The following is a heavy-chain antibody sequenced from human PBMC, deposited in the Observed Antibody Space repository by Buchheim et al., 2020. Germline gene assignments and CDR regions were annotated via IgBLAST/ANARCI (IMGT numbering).Heavy chain of an antibody. CDR3: ARANNRKRVEWGSLDP. Sequence: QVQLQESGPGLVKPSQTLSLTCTVSGGSISSGDYYWSWIRQYPGKGLEWIGYMYYSGRTSYYNPSLKSRVTISVDRSKNQFSLKLSSVTAADTAVYYCARANNRKRVEWGSLDPWGQGTL. CDR1: GGSISSGDYY. V-gene: IGHV4-30-4*08. D-gene: IGHD3-16*01. J-gene: IGHJ5*02. CDR2: MYYSGRTS.